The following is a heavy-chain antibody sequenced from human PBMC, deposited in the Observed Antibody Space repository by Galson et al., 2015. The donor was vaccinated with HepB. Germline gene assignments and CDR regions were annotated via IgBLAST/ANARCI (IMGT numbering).Heavy chain of an antibody. CDR3: AKPSRYCSGGSCRLYYYYGMDV. Sequence: SLRLSCAASGFIFSSYGMHWVRQAPGKGLEWVAVISYDGSNKYYADSVKGRFTISRDNSKNTLYLQMNSLRAEDTAVYYCAKPSRYCSGGSCRLYYYYGMDVWGQGTTVTVSS. D-gene: IGHD2-15*01. CDR1: GFIFSSYG. V-gene: IGHV3-30*18. J-gene: IGHJ6*02. CDR2: ISYDGSNK.